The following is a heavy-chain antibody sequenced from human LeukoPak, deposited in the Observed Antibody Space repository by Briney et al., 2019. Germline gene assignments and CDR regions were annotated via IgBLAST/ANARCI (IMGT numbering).Heavy chain of an antibody. J-gene: IGHJ4*02. Sequence: GESLKISCKGSGYSFTNYWIAWVRPMPGKGLEWMGIIYPGDSDTRYSPSFQGQVTISADKSINTAYVQWSSLKASDTAMYYCARGDYNFWSGYYSDWGQGTLVTVSS. CDR3: ARGDYNFWSGYYSD. CDR2: IYPGDSDT. CDR1: GYSFTNYW. D-gene: IGHD3-3*01. V-gene: IGHV5-51*01.